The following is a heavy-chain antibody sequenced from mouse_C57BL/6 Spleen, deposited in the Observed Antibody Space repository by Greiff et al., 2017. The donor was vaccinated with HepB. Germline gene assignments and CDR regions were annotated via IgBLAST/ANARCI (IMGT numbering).Heavy chain of an antibody. CDR1: GYTFTDYY. J-gene: IGHJ2*01. CDR3: ARGTDGYSDY. CDR2: IYPGSGNT. Sequence: QVQLQQSGAELVRPGASVKLSCKASGYTFTDYYINWVKQRPGQGLEWIARIYPGSGNTYYNEKFKGKATLTAEKSSSTAYMQLSSLTSEDSAVYFWARGTDGYSDYWGQGTTLTVSS. V-gene: IGHV1-76*01. D-gene: IGHD2-3*01.